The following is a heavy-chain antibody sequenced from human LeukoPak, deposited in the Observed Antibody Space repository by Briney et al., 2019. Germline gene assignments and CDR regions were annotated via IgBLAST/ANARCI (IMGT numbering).Heavy chain of an antibody. CDR1: GFTFSSYA. CDR3: AKGRGLVGLTTPSYYYGMDV. J-gene: IGHJ6*02. D-gene: IGHD2-8*02. Sequence: GGSLRLSCAASGFTFSSYAMSWVRQAPGKGLEWVSAISGSGASTYYADSVKGRFTISRDNSKNTLYLQMNSLRAEDTAVYYCAKGRGLVGLTTPSYYYGMDVWGQGTTVTVSS. CDR2: ISGSGAST. V-gene: IGHV3-23*01.